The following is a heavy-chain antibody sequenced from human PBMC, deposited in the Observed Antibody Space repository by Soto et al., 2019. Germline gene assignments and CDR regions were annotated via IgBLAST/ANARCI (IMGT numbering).Heavy chain of an antibody. Sequence: GGSLRLSCAASGFTFSSYGMHWVRQAPGKGLEWVAVIWYDGSNKYYADSVKGRFTISRDNSKNTLYLQMNSLRAEDTAVYYCARDDILTGYLLYGMDVWGQGTTVTVSS. D-gene: IGHD3-9*01. CDR3: ARDDILTGYLLYGMDV. V-gene: IGHV3-33*01. J-gene: IGHJ6*02. CDR2: IWYDGSNK. CDR1: GFTFSSYG.